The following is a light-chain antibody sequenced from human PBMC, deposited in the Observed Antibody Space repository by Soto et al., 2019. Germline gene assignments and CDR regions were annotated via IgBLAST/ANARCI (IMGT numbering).Light chain of an antibody. CDR2: GAS. CDR1: QSISSN. V-gene: IGKV3-15*01. CDR3: QHYNNWPPMYT. J-gene: IGKJ2*01. Sequence: EIVMTQSPATLSVSPGERATLSCRASQSISSNLAWYQQKPGQAPRLLIYGASTRATGIPARISGSGSGTEFTLTISSLQSEDFAVYYCQHYNNWPPMYTFGQGTKLEIK.